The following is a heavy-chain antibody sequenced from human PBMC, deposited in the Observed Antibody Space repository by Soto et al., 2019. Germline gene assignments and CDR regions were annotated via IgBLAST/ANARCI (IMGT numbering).Heavy chain of an antibody. CDR1: GFTFSSYS. D-gene: IGHD3-10*01. CDR3: ARDPAMYYYGSGSPNNWFDP. J-gene: IGHJ5*02. Sequence: PGGSLRLSCAASGFTFSSYSMNWVRQAPGKGLEWVSYISSSSSTIYYADSVKGRFTISRDNAKNSLYLQMNSLRAEDTAVYYCARDPAMYYYGSGSPNNWFDPWGQGTLVTVSS. CDR2: ISSSSSTI. V-gene: IGHV3-48*01.